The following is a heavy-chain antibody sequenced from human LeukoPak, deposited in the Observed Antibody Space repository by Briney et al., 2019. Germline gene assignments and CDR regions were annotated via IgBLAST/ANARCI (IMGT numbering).Heavy chain of an antibody. CDR3: ARDSRFDP. J-gene: IGHJ5*02. CDR2: ISYDGGIT. V-gene: IGHV3-30-3*01. CDR1: GFIFSSYA. Sequence: GGSLRLSCAASGFIFSSYAMYWVRQAPGKGLEWVAVISYDGGITYYADSVKGRFTVSRDNSKNTVFLQMNSLRAEDTAVYYCARDSRFDPWGQGTLVTVSS.